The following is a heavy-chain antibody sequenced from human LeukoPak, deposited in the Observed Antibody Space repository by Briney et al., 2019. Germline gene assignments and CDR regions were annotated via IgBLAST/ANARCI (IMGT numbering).Heavy chain of an antibody. J-gene: IGHJ4*02. CDR3: ARGGRWLQLGTPQGLGY. D-gene: IGHD5-24*01. V-gene: IGHV1-2*02. CDR1: GYTFTGYY. Sequence: GASVKVSCKASGYTFTGYYMHWVRQAPGQGLEWMGWFNPNSGGTNYAQKFQGRVTMTRDTSISTAYMELSRLRSDDTAVYYCARGGRWLQLGTPQGLGYWGQGTLVTVSS. CDR2: FNPNSGGT.